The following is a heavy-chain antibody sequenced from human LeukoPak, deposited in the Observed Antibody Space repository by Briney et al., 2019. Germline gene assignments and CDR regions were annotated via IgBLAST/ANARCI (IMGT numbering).Heavy chain of an antibody. CDR2: IYYSGST. D-gene: IGHD6-13*01. V-gene: IGHV4-59*08. CDR1: GGSISSYY. J-gene: IGHJ4*02. CDR3: ARAPYSSSWWF. Sequence: SETLSLTCTVSGGSISSYYWSWIRQPPGKGLEWIGYIYYSGSTNYNPSLKSRVTISVDTSKNQFSLKLSSVTAADTAVYYCARAPYSSSWWFWGQGTLVTVSS.